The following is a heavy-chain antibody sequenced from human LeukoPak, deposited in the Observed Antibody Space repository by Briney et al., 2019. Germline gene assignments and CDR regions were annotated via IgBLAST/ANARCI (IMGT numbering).Heavy chain of an antibody. CDR1: GFTFSNYW. V-gene: IGHV3-74*01. Sequence: PGGSLRLSYVASGFTFSNYWMHWVRQAPGKGLVWVSRINSDGSSTSYADSVKGRFTISRDNAKNTLYLQMNSLRAEDTAVYYCAKGGSYVVDYWGQGTLVTVSS. D-gene: IGHD3-16*01. J-gene: IGHJ4*02. CDR2: INSDGSST. CDR3: AKGGSYVVDY.